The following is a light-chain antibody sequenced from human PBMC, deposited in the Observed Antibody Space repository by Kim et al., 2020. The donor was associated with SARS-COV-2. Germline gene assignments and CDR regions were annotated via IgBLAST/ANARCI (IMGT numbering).Light chain of an antibody. J-gene: IGLJ1*01. CDR3: QAWDSSTHNYV. CDR1: KVGDKY. Sequence: PDQTGTSACSGSKVGDKYFSWYHHKPGQSPVLVIYQDNQRPSGIPERFSGSNSGNTAPLTISGTQAMDEADYYCQAWDSSTHNYVFGAGTKVTVL. V-gene: IGLV3-1*01. CDR2: QDN.